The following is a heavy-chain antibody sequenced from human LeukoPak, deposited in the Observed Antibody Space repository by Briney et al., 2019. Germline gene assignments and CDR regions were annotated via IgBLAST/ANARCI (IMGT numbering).Heavy chain of an antibody. V-gene: IGHV3-74*01. CDR1: GFTFSRYW. CDR2: INSDGSST. Sequence: GGSLRLSCAASGFTFSRYWMHWVRQAPGKGLVWVSRINSDGSSTSYADSVKGRFTISRDNARNTLYLQMNSLTAEDTAVYYCARGMGKGPGTDYYFDHWGQGTLVTVSS. D-gene: IGHD2-8*02. CDR3: ARGMGKGPGTDYYFDH. J-gene: IGHJ4*02.